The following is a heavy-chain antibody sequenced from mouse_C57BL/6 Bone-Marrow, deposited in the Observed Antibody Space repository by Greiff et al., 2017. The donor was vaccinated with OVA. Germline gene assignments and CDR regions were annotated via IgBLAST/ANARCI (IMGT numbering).Heavy chain of an antibody. Sequence: VQLQQSVAELVRPGASVKLSCTASGFNIKHTYMHWVKQRPEQGLEWIGRIDPANGNTKYAPQFQGKATITADTSSTTAYLQLSSLKSEDTAIYYCATIYGSSYGGYWGPGTTLTVSS. CDR1: GFNIKHTY. J-gene: IGHJ2*01. CDR3: ATIYGSSYGGY. CDR2: IDPANGNT. V-gene: IGHV14-3*01. D-gene: IGHD1-1*01.